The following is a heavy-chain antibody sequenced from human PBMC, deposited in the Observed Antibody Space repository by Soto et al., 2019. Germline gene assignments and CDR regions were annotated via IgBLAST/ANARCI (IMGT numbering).Heavy chain of an antibody. J-gene: IGHJ6*03. CDR1: GFTFSSYA. Sequence: GGSLRLSCAASGFTFSSYAMSWVRQAPGKGLEWVSAISGSGGSTYYADSVKGRFTISRDNSKNTLYLQMNSLRAEDKAVYYCAKTIGSYSSSWAPSYYYYYMDVWGKGTTVTVSS. CDR3: AKTIGSYSSSWAPSYYYYYMDV. D-gene: IGHD6-6*01. CDR2: ISGSGGST. V-gene: IGHV3-23*01.